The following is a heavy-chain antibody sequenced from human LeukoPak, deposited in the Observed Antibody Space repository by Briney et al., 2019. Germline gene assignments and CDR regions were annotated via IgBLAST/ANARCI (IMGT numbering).Heavy chain of an antibody. CDR2: IYYSGST. V-gene: IGHV4-59*01. D-gene: IGHD1-26*01. CDR3: AKDRGMVGASVRAFDY. Sequence: SETLSVTCTVSGGSINSYYWSWIRQPQGKGLEWIGYIYYSGSTNYNPSLKSRVTLSVDTSKNQFSLKLSSVTAADTALYYCAKDRGMVGASVRAFDYWGQGTLVTVSS. J-gene: IGHJ4*02. CDR1: GGSINSYY.